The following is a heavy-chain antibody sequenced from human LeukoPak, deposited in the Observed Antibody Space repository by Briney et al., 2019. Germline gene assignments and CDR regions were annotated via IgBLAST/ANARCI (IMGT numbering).Heavy chain of an antibody. CDR3: VRGRLLRSTKYLDS. D-gene: IGHD2-21*02. Sequence: GGSLRLSCAASGFPVNKYEIHWVRQAPGKGLEWISYVDAGATSTNYADSVWGRFTLSRDNAQNSVHLQMNGLRDEDTAVYYCVRGRLLRSTKYLDSWGQGALVTVSS. V-gene: IGHV3-48*03. CDR1: GFPVNKYE. J-gene: IGHJ4*02. CDR2: VDAGATST.